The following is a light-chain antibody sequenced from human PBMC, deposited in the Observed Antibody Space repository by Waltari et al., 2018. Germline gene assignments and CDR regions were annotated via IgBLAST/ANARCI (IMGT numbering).Light chain of an antibody. J-gene: IGKJ3*01. Sequence: DIQMTKSPSYVAVSVGDSVTITCRASQASSSWLAWYQQKPGKAPRLLIYAASTLQTGVPSRFSGSGSGTDFSLTISSLQPEDFATYYCQQANTFPFTFGPGTKVDIK. CDR1: QASSSW. CDR3: QQANTFPFT. V-gene: IGKV1-12*02. CDR2: AAS.